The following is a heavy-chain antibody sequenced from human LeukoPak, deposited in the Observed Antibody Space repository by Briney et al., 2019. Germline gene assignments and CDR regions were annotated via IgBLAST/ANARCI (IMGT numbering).Heavy chain of an antibody. CDR1: GFTFSDYY. CDR3: ARERTVYEKVALGY. V-gene: IGHV3-11*04. D-gene: IGHD2/OR15-2a*01. CDR2: ISSSGSTI. Sequence: PGGSLRLSCAASGFTFSDYYMSWIRQAPGKGLEWVSYISSSGSTIYYADSVKGRFTISRDNAKNSLYLQMNSLRAEDTAVYYCARERTVYEKVALGYWGQGTLVTVSS. J-gene: IGHJ4*02.